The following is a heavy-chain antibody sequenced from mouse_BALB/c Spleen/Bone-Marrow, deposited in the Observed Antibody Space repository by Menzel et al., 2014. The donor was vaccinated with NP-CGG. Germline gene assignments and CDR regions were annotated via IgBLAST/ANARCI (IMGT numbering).Heavy chain of an antibody. D-gene: IGHD1-1*01. V-gene: IGHV4-1*02. Sequence: EVKLMESGGGLVQPGGSLKFSCAASGFDFSRYWMSWVRQAPGKGLEWIGEINPDSRTINYSPSLKDKFIISRDNAKNTLYLRLNKVRSEDTVLYYCARPDYYGYLNYWGQGTTLTVSS. J-gene: IGHJ2*01. CDR2: INPDSRTI. CDR1: GFDFSRYW. CDR3: ARPDYYGYLNY.